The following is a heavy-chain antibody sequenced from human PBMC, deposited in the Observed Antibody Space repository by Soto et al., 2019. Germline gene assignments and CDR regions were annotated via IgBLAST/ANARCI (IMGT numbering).Heavy chain of an antibody. CDR1: GFTFSSYG. Sequence: GGSLRLSCAASGFTFSSYGMHWVRQAPGKGLEWVAVISYDGSNKYYADSVKGRFTISRDNSKNTLYLQMNSLRAEDTAVYYCAKLWFGEFVWFDPWGQGTLVTVSS. D-gene: IGHD3-10*01. V-gene: IGHV3-30*18. CDR3: AKLWFGEFVWFDP. CDR2: ISYDGSNK. J-gene: IGHJ5*02.